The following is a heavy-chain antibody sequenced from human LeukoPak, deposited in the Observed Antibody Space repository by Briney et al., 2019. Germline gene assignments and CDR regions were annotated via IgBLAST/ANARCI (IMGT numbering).Heavy chain of an antibody. V-gene: IGHV1-2*02. CDR1: QYSFTGYY. Sequence: GASVKVSCKASQYSFTGYYVDWVRQAPGQGLEWMGWLNPNSGGTNYAQKFQGRVTMTRDTSTSTAYMELSSLQSDDTAVYYCAILYVPPHWGQGSLVTVSS. CDR3: AILYVPPH. J-gene: IGHJ4*02. D-gene: IGHD3-10*02. CDR2: LNPNSGGT.